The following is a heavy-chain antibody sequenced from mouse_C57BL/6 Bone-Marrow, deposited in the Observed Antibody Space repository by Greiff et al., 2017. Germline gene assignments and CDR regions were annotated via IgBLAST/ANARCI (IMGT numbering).Heavy chain of an antibody. CDR3: ARGGAMDY. CDR2: INPNNGGT. J-gene: IGHJ4*01. Sequence: VQLQQSGPELVKPGASVKISCKASGHTFTDYYMNWVKQSHGKSLEWIGDINPNNGGTSYNQKFKGKATLTVDKSSSTAYMELRSLTSEDSAVYYCARGGAMDYWGQGTSVTVSS. CDR1: GHTFTDYY. V-gene: IGHV1-26*01.